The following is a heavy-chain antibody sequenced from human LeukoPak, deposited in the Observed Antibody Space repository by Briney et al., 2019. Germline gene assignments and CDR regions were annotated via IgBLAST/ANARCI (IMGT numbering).Heavy chain of an antibody. D-gene: IGHD3-3*01. J-gene: IGHJ4*02. V-gene: IGHV4-59*11. Sequence: SETLSLTCTVSGGSISSHYWSWIRQPPGKGLEWIGYIYYSGSTNYNPSLKSRVTISVDTSKNQFSLKLSSVTAADTAVYYYARGRGDFWSGYYFDYWGQGTLVTVSS. CDR1: GGSISSHY. CDR2: IYYSGST. CDR3: ARGRGDFWSGYYFDY.